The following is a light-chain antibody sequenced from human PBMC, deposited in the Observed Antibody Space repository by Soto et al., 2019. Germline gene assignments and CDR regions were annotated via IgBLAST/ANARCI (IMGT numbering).Light chain of an antibody. J-gene: IGLJ2*01. CDR3: QTWGTGSVV. CDR1: SGHRSYA. CDR2: LNSDGRH. Sequence: QPVLTQSPSASASLGASVKLTCTLSSGHRSYAIAWHQQQPEKGPRYLMKLNSDGRHSKGDGIPDRFSGASSGAERYLTISSRQSEDEADYYCQTWGTGSVVFGGGTKLTVL. V-gene: IGLV4-69*01.